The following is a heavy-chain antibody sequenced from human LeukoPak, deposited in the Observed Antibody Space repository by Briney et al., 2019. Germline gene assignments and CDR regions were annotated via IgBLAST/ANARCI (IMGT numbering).Heavy chain of an antibody. CDR1: GFTFSDYY. D-gene: IGHD2-2*01. CDR2: ISSSGSTI. Sequence: GGSLRLSCAASGFTFSDYYMSWIRQAPGKGLEWVSYISSSGSTIYYADSVKGRFTISRDNAKNSLYLQMNSLRAEDTAVYYCAREGVPAAMLGYWFDPWGQGTLVTVSS. CDR3: AREGVPAAMLGYWFDP. V-gene: IGHV3-11*04. J-gene: IGHJ5*01.